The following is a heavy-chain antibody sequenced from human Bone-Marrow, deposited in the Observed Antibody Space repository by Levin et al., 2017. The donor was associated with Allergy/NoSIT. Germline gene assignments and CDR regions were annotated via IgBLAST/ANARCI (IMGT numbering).Heavy chain of an antibody. J-gene: IGHJ5*02. V-gene: IGHV3-33*01. CDR1: GLNFDHYG. CDR3: AREINYCSSDCKFDL. Sequence: GGSLRLSCKASGLNFDHYGIHWVRQAPGKGLEWVALIWYDGTHEDYADSVKGRFRISRDNYRNTVSLQMNRLRAEDTALYYCAREINYCSSDCKFDLWGQGTLVTVSS. D-gene: IGHD2-21*02. CDR2: IWYDGTHE.